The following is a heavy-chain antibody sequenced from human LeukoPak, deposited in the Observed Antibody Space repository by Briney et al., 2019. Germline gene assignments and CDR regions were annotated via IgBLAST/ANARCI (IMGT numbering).Heavy chain of an antibody. CDR3: ARESESSGWYDF. J-gene: IGHJ5*01. CDR1: GFIFHDYA. D-gene: IGHD3-22*01. CDR2: ISGDGGST. Sequence: PGGSLRLSCAAPGFIFHDYAIHWVRQPPGKGLEWVSLISGDGGSTFYADSVKGRFTISRDNSKNSLYLQMSSLRIGDTALYYCARESESSGWYDFWGQGTLVTVSS. V-gene: IGHV3-43*02.